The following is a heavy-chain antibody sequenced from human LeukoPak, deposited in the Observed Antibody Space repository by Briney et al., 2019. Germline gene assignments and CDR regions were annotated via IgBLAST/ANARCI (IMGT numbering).Heavy chain of an antibody. CDR3: ARTYSSSWYYLNWFDP. CDR2: IYTSGST. CDR1: GGSISSYY. J-gene: IGHJ5*02. D-gene: IGHD6-13*01. V-gene: IGHV4-4*07. Sequence: PSETLSLTCTVSGGSISSYYWSWIRQPAGKGLEWIGRIYTSGSTNYNPSLKSRVTISVDTSKNQFSLRLSSVTAADTAVYYCARTYSSSWYYLNWFDPWGQGTLVTVSS.